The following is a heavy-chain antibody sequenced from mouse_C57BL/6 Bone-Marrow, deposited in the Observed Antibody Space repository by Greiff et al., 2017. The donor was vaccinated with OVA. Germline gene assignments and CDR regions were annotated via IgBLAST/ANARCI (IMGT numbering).Heavy chain of an antibody. CDR1: GFTFSDYG. CDR3: AKETTVVAYWYFDV. J-gene: IGHJ1*03. Sequence: EVKLVESGGGLVKPGGSLKLSCAASGFTFSDYGMHWVRQAPEKGLEWVAYISSGSSTIYYADKVKGRFTISRDNAKNTLFLQMTSLRSEDTAMYYCAKETTVVAYWYFDVWGTGTTVTVSS. CDR2: ISSGSSTI. V-gene: IGHV5-17*01. D-gene: IGHD1-1*01.